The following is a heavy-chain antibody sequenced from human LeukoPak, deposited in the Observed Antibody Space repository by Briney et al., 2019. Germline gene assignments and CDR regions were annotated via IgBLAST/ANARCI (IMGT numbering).Heavy chain of an antibody. J-gene: IGHJ4*02. CDR3: ARHFRMAPPGPFDS. D-gene: IGHD2-8*01. V-gene: IGHV4-59*08. CDR2: FYSAGST. Sequence: KPSETLSLTCTVSGASISSYYWSWIRQPPGKGLEWVGYFYSAGSTKYNPSLNSRATISMDTSKNQFSLKVSSVTATDTAVYYCARHFRMAPPGPFDSWGQGTLVTVSS. CDR1: GASISSYY.